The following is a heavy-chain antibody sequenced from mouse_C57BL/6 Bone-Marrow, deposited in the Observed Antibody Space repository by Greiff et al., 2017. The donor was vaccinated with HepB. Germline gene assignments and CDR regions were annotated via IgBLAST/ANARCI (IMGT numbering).Heavy chain of an antibody. CDR1: GFTFSSYG. CDR3: ARPPFAY. CDR2: ISSGGSYT. V-gene: IGHV5-6*02. Sequence: DVMLVESGGDLVKPGGSLKLSCAASGFTFSSYGMSWVRQTPDKRLEWVATISSGGSYTYYPDSVKGRFTISRDNAKNTLYLQMSSLKSEDTAMYYCARPPFAYWGQGTRVTVSA. J-gene: IGHJ3*01.